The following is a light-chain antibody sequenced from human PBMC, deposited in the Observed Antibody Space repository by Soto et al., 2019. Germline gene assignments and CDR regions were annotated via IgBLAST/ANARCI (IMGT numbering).Light chain of an antibody. V-gene: IGLV2-11*01. J-gene: IGLJ1*01. CDR3: CSYAGSYTYV. CDR2: EAT. CDR1: SSDIGASNF. Sequence: QSVLTQPPSVSGSPGQSITVSCTGTSSDIGASNFVSWYQHLPGRAPKVIIFEATNRPSGVSDRFSGSKAGNTASLTISGLQAEDEADYYCCSYAGSYTYVFGTGTKLTVL.